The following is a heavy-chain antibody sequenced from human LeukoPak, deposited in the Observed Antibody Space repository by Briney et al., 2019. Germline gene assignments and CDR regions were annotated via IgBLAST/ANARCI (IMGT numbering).Heavy chain of an antibody. CDR2: IIPILGIA. CDR3: ARDPTVVNSAGYAFDI. CDR1: GGTFSSYA. D-gene: IGHD4-23*01. J-gene: IGHJ3*02. Sequence: SVKVSCKASGGTFSSYAISWVRQAPGQGLEWMGRIIPILGIANYAQKFQGRVTITADKSTSTAYMELSSLRSEDTAVYYCARDPTVVNSAGYAFDIWGQGAMVTVSS. V-gene: IGHV1-69*04.